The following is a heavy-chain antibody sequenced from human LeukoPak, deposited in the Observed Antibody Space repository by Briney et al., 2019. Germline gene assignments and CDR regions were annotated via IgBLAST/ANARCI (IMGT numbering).Heavy chain of an antibody. CDR3: AKDRELLWFGEPEIDY. CDR2: IGYDGSNK. Sequence: PGGSLRLSCAASGFTFRSYGMHWVRQAPGKGLEWVAFIGYDGSNKYYADSVKGRFTISRDNSKNTLHLQMNSLRAEDTAVYYCAKDRELLWFGEPEIDYWGQGTLVTVSS. J-gene: IGHJ4*02. V-gene: IGHV3-30*02. CDR1: GFTFRSYG. D-gene: IGHD3-10*01.